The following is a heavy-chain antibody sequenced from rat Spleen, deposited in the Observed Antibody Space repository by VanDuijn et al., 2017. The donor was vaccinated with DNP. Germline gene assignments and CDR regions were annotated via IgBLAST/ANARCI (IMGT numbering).Heavy chain of an antibody. J-gene: IGHJ3*01. D-gene: IGHD3-2*01. V-gene: IGHV5-58*01. Sequence: EVQLVETGGGLVQPGRSLKLSCVASGFTFSSYWMFWVRQAPGKGLEWVASINTDGVTTYYPDSVKGRFTISRDNAESILYLEMKSLRSEGTATYYCAKGTSGVAYWGQGNLVTGSS. CDR1: GFTFSSYW. CDR2: INTDGVTT. CDR3: AKGTSGVAY.